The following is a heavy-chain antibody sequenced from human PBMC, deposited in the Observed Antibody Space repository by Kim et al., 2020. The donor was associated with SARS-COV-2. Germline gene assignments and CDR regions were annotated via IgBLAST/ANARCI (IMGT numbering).Heavy chain of an antibody. D-gene: IGHD6-6*01. CDR3: ARVSSPAVPHDAFDI. V-gene: IGHV1-2*04. J-gene: IGHJ3*02. CDR1: GYTFTGYY. Sequence: ASVKVSCKASGYTFTGYYMHWVRQAPGQGLEWMGWINPNSGGTNYAQKFQGWVTMTRDTSISTAYMELSRLRSDDTAVYYCARVSSPAVPHDAFDIWGQGTMVTVSS. CDR2: INPNSGGT.